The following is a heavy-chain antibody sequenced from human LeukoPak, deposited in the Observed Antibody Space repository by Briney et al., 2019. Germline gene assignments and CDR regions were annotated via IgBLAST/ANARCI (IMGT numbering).Heavy chain of an antibody. J-gene: IGHJ4*02. CDR1: GGSISSGDFY. CDR2: IYYGGST. CDR3: ARVDDYADY. Sequence: PSETLSLTCTVSGGSISSGDFYWSWIRQPPGKGLEWIGYIYYGGSTYYNPSLKSRVTISVDTSKNQFSLKLSSVTAADTAVYYCARVDDYADYWGQGTLVTVSS. V-gene: IGHV4-30-4*01.